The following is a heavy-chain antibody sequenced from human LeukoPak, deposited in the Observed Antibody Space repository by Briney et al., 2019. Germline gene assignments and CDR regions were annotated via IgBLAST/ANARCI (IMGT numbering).Heavy chain of an antibody. CDR1: GYTLTELS. V-gene: IGHV1-24*01. J-gene: IGHJ4*02. CDR2: IDPDDGET. Sequence: ASVKVSCKVSGYTLTELSMHWVRQASGKGLEWMGGIDPDDGETIYAPKVQGRVTMTEDTSTDTAYLELSGLRSDDTAVYYCAAVSGSYTLLDCWGQGTPVTVSS. D-gene: IGHD1-26*01. CDR3: AAVSGSYTLLDC.